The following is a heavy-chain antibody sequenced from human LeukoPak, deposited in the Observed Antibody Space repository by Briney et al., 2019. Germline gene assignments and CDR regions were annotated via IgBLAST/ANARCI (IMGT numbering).Heavy chain of an antibody. Sequence: PGGSLRLSCAASGFTVSDNYMSWVRQAPGKGLEWVSVIYSGGSTYYADSVKGRFTISRDNSENTLYLQMNSLRAEDTAVYYCARDCSSTICYPDFWGQGTLVTVSS. J-gene: IGHJ4*02. CDR1: GFTVSDNY. V-gene: IGHV3-53*01. CDR3: ARDCSSTICYPDF. CDR2: IYSGGST. D-gene: IGHD2-2*01.